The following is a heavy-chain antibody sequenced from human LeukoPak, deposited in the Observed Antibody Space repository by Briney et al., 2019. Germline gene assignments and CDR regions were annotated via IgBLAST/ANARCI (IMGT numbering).Heavy chain of an antibody. CDR1: GFTFSGYA. Sequence: GKSLRLSCAAFGFTFSGYAMHWVRQAPGKGLEWVALIWYDGSNRYYADSVKGRFTVSRDNSKNTLYLQMNSLGAEDTAIYYCARQYSSSSGNYFDYWGRGTLVTVSS. D-gene: IGHD6-6*01. J-gene: IGHJ4*02. V-gene: IGHV3-33*01. CDR3: ARQYSSSSGNYFDY. CDR2: IWYDGSNR.